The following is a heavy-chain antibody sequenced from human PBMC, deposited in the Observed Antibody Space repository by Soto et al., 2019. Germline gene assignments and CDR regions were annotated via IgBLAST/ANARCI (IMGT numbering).Heavy chain of an antibody. V-gene: IGHV3-30*18. CDR1: GFTFSSYG. D-gene: IGHD5-12*01. CDR3: AKGPDTGYSGYLLFDY. CDR2: ISYDGSNK. J-gene: IGHJ4*02. Sequence: GGSLRLSCAASGFTFSSYGMHWVRQAPGKGLEWVAVISYDGSNKYYADTVKGRFTISRDNSKNTLYLQMNSLRAEDTAVYYCAKGPDTGYSGYLLFDYWGQGTLVTVSS.